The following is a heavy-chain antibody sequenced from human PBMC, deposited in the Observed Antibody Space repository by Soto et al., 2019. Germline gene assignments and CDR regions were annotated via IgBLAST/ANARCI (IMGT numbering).Heavy chain of an antibody. CDR2: INNSVST. V-gene: IGHV4-31*03. CDR1: GGSISSGGYY. CDR3: ARAESNYYDSSGYYSSFAFDF. Sequence: SRALTCTVAGGSISSGGYYWSWIRRHPGKGREWSGCINNSVSTYYNPSLKSRTTISVDTSKNQLSLKLSSVTAADTAVYYCARAESNYYDSSGYYSSFAFDFWGQGTLVTVSS. D-gene: IGHD3-22*01. J-gene: IGHJ3*01.